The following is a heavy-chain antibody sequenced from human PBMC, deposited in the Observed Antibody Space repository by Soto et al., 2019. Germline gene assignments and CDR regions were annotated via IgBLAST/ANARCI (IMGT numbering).Heavy chain of an antibody. CDR3: ASSDRVRGVRAAYGMDV. J-gene: IGHJ6*02. CDR1: GYSVSSNSAA. D-gene: IGHD3-10*01. Sequence: QTLSLTCAISGYSVSSNSAAWNLIRQTPSRGLEWLGRTYYRSKWYNDYAVSVKSRITINPDTSKNQFSLQLNSVTPEDTAVYYCASSDRVRGVRAAYGMDVWGQGTTVTVSS. V-gene: IGHV6-1*01. CDR2: TYYRSKWYN.